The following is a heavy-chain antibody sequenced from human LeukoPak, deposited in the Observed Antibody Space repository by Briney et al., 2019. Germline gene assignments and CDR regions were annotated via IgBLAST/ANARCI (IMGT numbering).Heavy chain of an antibody. J-gene: IGHJ6*03. D-gene: IGHD6-19*01. CDR1: GFTFGDYA. Sequence: PGGSLRLSCTASGFTFGDYAMSWVRQAPGKGLEWVGFIRSKAYGGTTEYAASVKGRFTISRDDSKSIAYLQMNSLKTEDTAVYYCARAATAVAGTSSYYYYYMDVWGKGTTVTVSS. CDR2: IRSKAYGGTT. V-gene: IGHV3-49*04. CDR3: ARAATAVAGTSSYYYYYMDV.